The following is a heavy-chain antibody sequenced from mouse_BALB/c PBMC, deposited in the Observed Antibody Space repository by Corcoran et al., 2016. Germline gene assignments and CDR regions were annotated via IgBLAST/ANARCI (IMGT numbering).Heavy chain of an antibody. CDR1: GYTFTNFG. Sequence: QIQLVQSGPELKKPGETVKISCKASGYTFTNFGMYWVKQAPGKGLKWMGWINTYTGEPTYADDFKVRFAFSLETSANTAYLQINNLKNEDMATYFCATGTSQFAYWGQGTLVTVSA. CDR3: ATGTSQFAY. CDR2: INTYTGEP. J-gene: IGHJ3*01. V-gene: IGHV9-1*02. D-gene: IGHD4-1*01.